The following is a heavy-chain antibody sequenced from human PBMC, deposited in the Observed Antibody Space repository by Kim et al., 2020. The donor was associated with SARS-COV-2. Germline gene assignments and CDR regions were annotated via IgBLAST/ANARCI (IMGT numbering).Heavy chain of an antibody. CDR2: ISAYNGNT. CDR1: GYTFTSYG. J-gene: IGHJ6*02. V-gene: IGHV1-18*01. D-gene: IGHD5-18*01. CDR3: AVSSDTAMVKDYYGMDV. Sequence: ASVKVSCKASGYTFTSYGISWVRQAPGQGLEWMGWISAYNGNTNYAQKLQGRVTMTTDTSTSTAYMELRSLRSDDTAVYYCAVSSDTAMVKDYYGMDVWGQGTTVTVSS.